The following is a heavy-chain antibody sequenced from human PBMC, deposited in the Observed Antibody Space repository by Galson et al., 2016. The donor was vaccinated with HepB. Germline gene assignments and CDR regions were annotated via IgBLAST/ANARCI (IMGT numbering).Heavy chain of an antibody. D-gene: IGHD1-26*01. CDR1: GFTVSRNY. Sequence: SLRLSCAASGFTVSRNYMTWVRLAPGKGLESVSVIYGGGSTYYADSVKGRFLISRDSSKNTLYLQLNSLRVEDTAVYYCASHGGSPPGILGPTEGLDYWGLGTLVTVSS. CDR3: ASHGGSPPGILGPTEGLDY. J-gene: IGHJ4*02. V-gene: IGHV3-53*01. CDR2: IYGGGST.